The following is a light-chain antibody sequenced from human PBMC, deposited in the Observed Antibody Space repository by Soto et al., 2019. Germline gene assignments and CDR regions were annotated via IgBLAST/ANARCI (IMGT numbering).Light chain of an antibody. V-gene: IGLV2-23*01. CDR1: SSDVGAYDL. CDR3: CSYAGNRIFI. J-gene: IGLJ2*01. Sequence: QSVLTQPASVSGSPGQSITISCIGTSSDVGAYDLVSWYQQHPGTAPRLIIYENIRRPSTISSRFSVSKSVNTAYLTISGLRAEDEANYHCCSYAGNRIFIFGGGTQLTVL. CDR2: ENI.